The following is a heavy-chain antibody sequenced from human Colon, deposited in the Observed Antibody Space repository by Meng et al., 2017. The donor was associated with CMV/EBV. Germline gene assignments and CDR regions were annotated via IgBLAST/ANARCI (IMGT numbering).Heavy chain of an antibody. CDR1: GFTFSSYD. J-gene: IGHJ5*02. CDR3: ATAGGYSNNVYGVDP. Sequence: GGSLRLSCASSGFTFSSYDMSWVRQAPGQGLEWVASISNSGVYINYADSVKGRFTISRDNAKKSVYLEMNSLRGDDTAVYYCATAGGYSNNVYGVDPWGQGTLVTVSS. V-gene: IGHV3-21*01. CDR2: ISNSGVYI. D-gene: IGHD2-8*01.